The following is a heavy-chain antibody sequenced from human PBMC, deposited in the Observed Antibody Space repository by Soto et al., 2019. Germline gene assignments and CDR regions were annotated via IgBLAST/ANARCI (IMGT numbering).Heavy chain of an antibody. Sequence: SETLSLICTVSGGSISSYYWSWIRQPPGKGLEWIGYIYYSGSTNYNPSLKSRVTISVDTSKNQFSLKLSSVTAADTAVYYCARGVEYSYGFDYWGQGTLVTVSS. V-gene: IGHV4-59*12. CDR2: IYYSGST. CDR3: ARGVEYSYGFDY. CDR1: GGSISSYY. J-gene: IGHJ4*02. D-gene: IGHD5-18*01.